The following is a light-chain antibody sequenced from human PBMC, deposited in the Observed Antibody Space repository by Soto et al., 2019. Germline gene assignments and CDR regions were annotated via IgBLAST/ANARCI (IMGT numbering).Light chain of an antibody. CDR3: QQYDNLLFT. J-gene: IGKJ3*01. Sequence: DIQMTQSPSSLSASVGDRVTITCQASQDISNYLNWYQQKPGKAPKLLIYDASNLETGVSSRFSGSGSGTDFTFTISSLQPEDIATYYCQQYDNLLFTFGPGTTVDIK. CDR1: QDISNY. CDR2: DAS. V-gene: IGKV1-33*01.